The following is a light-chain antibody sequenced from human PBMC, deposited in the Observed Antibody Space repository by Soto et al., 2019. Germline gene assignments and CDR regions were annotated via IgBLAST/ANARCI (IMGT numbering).Light chain of an antibody. CDR2: RND. V-gene: IGLV1-47*01. J-gene: IGLJ2*01. CDR3: SSWDDSLSGVI. Sequence: QSVLTQPPSASGTPGQRGTISCSGSSSNIGGNYVYWYQQLPGTAPKLLIYRNDQRPSGVPDRFSGSKSGTSGSLAISGLRSEDEADYYCSSWDDSLSGVIFAGGTNLTVL. CDR1: SSNIGGNY.